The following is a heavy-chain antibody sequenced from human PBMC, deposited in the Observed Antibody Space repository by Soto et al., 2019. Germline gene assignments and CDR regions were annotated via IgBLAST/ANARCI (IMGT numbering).Heavy chain of an antibody. Sequence: GGSLRLSCAASGFTFSDYYMTWIRQAPGNGLEWVSNIDNSGTIKYYADSVKGRFTISRDNTKNSLSLQMNSLGAEDTAIYYCAKIEGHCSGGSCYSGGFDYWGPGAMLAV. CDR2: IDNSGTIK. CDR1: GFTFSDYY. CDR3: AKIEGHCSGGSCYSGGFDY. D-gene: IGHD2-15*01. V-gene: IGHV3-11*01. J-gene: IGHJ4*02.